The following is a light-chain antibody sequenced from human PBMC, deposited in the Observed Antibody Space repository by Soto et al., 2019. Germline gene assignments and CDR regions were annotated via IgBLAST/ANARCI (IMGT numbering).Light chain of an antibody. Sequence: QSALTQPPSVSGSPGQSVTISCTGTSSDVGGYNRVSWYQQPPGKAPKLLIHDVSNRPSGGSTRFSGSKSGNTASLTISGRQAEDEADYYCSSYATGSAYVFGPGTKLTVL. V-gene: IGLV2-18*02. CDR2: DVS. J-gene: IGLJ1*01. CDR3: SSYATGSAYV. CDR1: SSDVGGYNR.